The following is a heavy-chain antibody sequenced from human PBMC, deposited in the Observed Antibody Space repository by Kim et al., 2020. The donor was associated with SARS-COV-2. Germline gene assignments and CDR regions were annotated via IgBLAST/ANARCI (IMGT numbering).Heavy chain of an antibody. CDR2: ISGSGGST. V-gene: IGHV3-23*01. J-gene: IGHJ4*02. D-gene: IGHD3-22*01. CDR3: AKRPPPFEHYYYDSSGYEDY. CDR1: GFTFSSYA. Sequence: GGSLRLSCAASGFTFSSYAMSWVRQAPGKGLEWVSAISGSGGSTYYADSVKGRFTISRDNSKNTLYLQMNSLRAEDTAVYYCAKRPPPFEHYYYDSSGYEDYWGQGTLVTVSS.